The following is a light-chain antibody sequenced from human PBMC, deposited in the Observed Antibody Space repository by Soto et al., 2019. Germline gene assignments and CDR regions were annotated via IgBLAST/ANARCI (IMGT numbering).Light chain of an antibody. V-gene: IGLV2-11*01. CDR1: NSDVGGYNY. Sequence: QSALTQPRSVSESPGQSVTISCTGTNSDVGGYNYVSWYQQHPGKAPKLMIYDVTKRPSGVPDRFSGSKSGNTASLTISGLQAEDEADYYCAAWDDSLSGLWVFGGGTKLTVL. J-gene: IGLJ3*02. CDR3: AAWDDSLSGLWV. CDR2: DVT.